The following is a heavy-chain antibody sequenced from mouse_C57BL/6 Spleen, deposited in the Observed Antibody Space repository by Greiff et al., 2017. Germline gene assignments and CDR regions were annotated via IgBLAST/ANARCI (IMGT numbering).Heavy chain of an antibody. D-gene: IGHD2-3*01. V-gene: IGHV1-19*01. Sequence: VQLQQSGPVLVKPGASVKMSCKASGYTFTDYYMNWVKQSHGKSLEWIGVINPYNGGTSYNQKFKGKATLTVDKSSSTAYMELNSLTSDDSAVYYCARGGYDDPWFAYWGQGTLVTVSA. CDR2: INPYNGGT. CDR1: GYTFTDYY. CDR3: ARGGYDDPWFAY. J-gene: IGHJ3*01.